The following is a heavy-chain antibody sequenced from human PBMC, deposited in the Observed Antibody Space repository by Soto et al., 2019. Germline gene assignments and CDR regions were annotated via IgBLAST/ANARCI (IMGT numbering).Heavy chain of an antibody. CDR3: AKEYYDYIWGSYLYYFDY. Sequence: EVQLLESGGGLVQPGGSLRLSCAASGFTFSSHAMSWVRQAPGKGLEWVSAISGSGGSTYYADSVKGRFTISRDNSKNTLYLQMNSLRAEDTAVYYCAKEYYDYIWGSYLYYFDYWGQGTLVTVSS. D-gene: IGHD3-16*01. J-gene: IGHJ4*02. CDR2: ISGSGGST. V-gene: IGHV3-23*01. CDR1: GFTFSSHA.